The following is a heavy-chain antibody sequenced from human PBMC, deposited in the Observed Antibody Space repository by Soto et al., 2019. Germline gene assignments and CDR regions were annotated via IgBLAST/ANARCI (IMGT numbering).Heavy chain of an antibody. D-gene: IGHD6-19*01. Sequence: SETLSLTCTVSGGSISSSSYYWGWIRQPPGKGLEWIGSIYYSGSTYYNPSLKSRVTISVDTSKNQFSLKLSSVTAADTAVYYCARLIAVAVPDYWGQGTLVTVSS. CDR3: ARLIAVAVPDY. CDR2: IYYSGST. CDR1: GGSISSSSYY. V-gene: IGHV4-39*01. J-gene: IGHJ4*02.